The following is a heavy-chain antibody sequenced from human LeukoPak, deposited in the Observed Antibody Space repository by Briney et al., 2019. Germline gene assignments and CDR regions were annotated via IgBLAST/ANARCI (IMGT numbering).Heavy chain of an antibody. J-gene: IGHJ3*02. D-gene: IGHD4-17*01. V-gene: IGHV3-15*01. Sequence: GGSLRLSCAASGFTFSNAWMGWVRQAPGKGLEWVGRIKSKTDGGTTDYAAPVKGRFTISRDDSKNTLYLQMNSLKTEDTAVYYCTTPLTTVTTHADAFDIWGQGTMVTVSS. CDR2: IKSKTDGGTT. CDR1: GFTFSNAW. CDR3: TTPLTTVTTHADAFDI.